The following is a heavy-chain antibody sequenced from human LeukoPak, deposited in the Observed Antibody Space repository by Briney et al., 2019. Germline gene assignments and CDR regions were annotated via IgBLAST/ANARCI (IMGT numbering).Heavy chain of an antibody. CDR1: GFTFSSYD. Sequence: GGSLRLSCTASGFTFSSYDLHWVRQAPGKGLEWVALMSYDGSNEYYADSVKGRFTISRDNSKNTLYLQMNSLRVEDTAVYYCARDLYGDQKYFYYMDVWGRGTTVTVSS. V-gene: IGHV3-30*04. CDR3: ARDLYGDQKYFYYMDV. D-gene: IGHD4-17*01. CDR2: MSYDGSNE. J-gene: IGHJ6*03.